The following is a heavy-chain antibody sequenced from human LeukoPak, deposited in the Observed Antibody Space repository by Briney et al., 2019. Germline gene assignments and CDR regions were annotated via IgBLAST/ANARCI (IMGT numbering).Heavy chain of an antibody. CDR2: IRYDGSNK. CDR1: GFTFSTYV. Sequence: PGGSLRLSCAASGFTFSTYVMNWVRQAPGKGLEWVAFIRYDGSNKYYADSVKGRFTISRDNSKNTLYLQMNSLRAEDTAVYYCAKAGGQQPPFDYWGQGTLVTVSS. J-gene: IGHJ4*02. CDR3: AKAGGQQPPFDY. D-gene: IGHD6-13*01. V-gene: IGHV3-30*02.